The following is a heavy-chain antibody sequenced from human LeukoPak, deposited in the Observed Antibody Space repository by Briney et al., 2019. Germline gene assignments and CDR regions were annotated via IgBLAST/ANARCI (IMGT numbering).Heavy chain of an antibody. CDR2: INPNSGGT. J-gene: IGHJ6*03. CDR3: ASQGPFQKNFWGFYYYMDV. CDR1: GYTFTGYY. Sequence: GASVKVSCKASGYTFTGYYMHWVRQAPGQGLEWMGWINPNSGGTNYAQKFQGRVTMTRDTSISTAYMELSRLRSDDTAVYYCASQGPFQKNFWGFYYYMDVWGKGTTVTVSS. V-gene: IGHV1-2*02. D-gene: IGHD3-16*01.